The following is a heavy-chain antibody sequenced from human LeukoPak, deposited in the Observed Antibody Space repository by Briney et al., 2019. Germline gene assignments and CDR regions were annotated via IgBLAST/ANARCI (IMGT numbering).Heavy chain of an antibody. V-gene: IGHV3-30*18. J-gene: IGHJ3*02. D-gene: IGHD3-22*01. Sequence: PGGSLRLSCAASGFTFSSYGMHWVRQAPGKGLECLGVISYDGSNKYYADSVKGRFTISRDNSKNTLYLQMNSLRAEDTAVYYCAKDFGSSSGYWDDAFDIWGQGTMVTVSS. CDR3: AKDFGSSSGYWDDAFDI. CDR2: ISYDGSNK. CDR1: GFTFSSYG.